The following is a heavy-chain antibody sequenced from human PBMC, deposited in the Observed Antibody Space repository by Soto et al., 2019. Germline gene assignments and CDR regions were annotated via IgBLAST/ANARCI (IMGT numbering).Heavy chain of an antibody. CDR3: AKGEYFDYVLSFDS. CDR1: GFTFSSYA. Sequence: SLRLSCAASGFTFSSYAMSWIRQAPGKGLEWISYVSSSGSTIDYADSVKGRFTISRDNAKNSLYLQMSSLRAEDTAVYYCAKGEYFDYVLSFDSWGKGTLVTVSS. CDR2: VSSSGSTI. D-gene: IGHD3-9*01. J-gene: IGHJ4*02. V-gene: IGHV3-11*01.